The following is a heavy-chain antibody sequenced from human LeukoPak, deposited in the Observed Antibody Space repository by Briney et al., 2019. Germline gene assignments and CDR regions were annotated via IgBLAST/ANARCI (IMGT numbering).Heavy chain of an antibody. CDR3: ARDSSSWYY. Sequence: GGSLRLSCAASGFTFSSYSMNWVRQAPGRGLEWVSYTSGSSGTTYYADSVQGRFTISRDNAKNSLYLQMNSLRAEDTAVYYCARDSSSWYYWGQGALVTVSS. CDR1: GFTFSSYS. D-gene: IGHD6-13*01. CDR2: TSGSSGTT. V-gene: IGHV3-48*01. J-gene: IGHJ4*02.